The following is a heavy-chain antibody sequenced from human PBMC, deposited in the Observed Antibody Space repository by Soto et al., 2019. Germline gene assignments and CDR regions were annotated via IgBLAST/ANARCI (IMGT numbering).Heavy chain of an antibody. V-gene: IGHV4-31*03. CDR2: IYYSGST. D-gene: IGHD2-15*01. Sequence: QVQLQESGPGLVKPSQTLSLTCTVSGGSISSGGYYWSWIRQHPGKGLEWIGYIYYSGSTYYNPSLSSRVTISVDTSKNQFSLKLSSVTAADTAVYYCAREVLLGYCSGGSCYQGYGMDVWGQGTTVTVSS. CDR1: GGSISSGGYY. CDR3: AREVLLGYCSGGSCYQGYGMDV. J-gene: IGHJ6*02.